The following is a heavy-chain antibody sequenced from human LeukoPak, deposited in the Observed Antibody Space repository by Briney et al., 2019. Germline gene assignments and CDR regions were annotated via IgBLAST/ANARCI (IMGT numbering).Heavy chain of an antibody. Sequence: GASVKVSCKASGYTFSSYGISWVRQAPGQGLEWMGWISGYNGNTKYAQKFRGRVTMTTDTSTSTGYMELRSLRSEDTAVYYCARDRGGDWYNLAPNWFDPWGQRTLVTVSS. CDR2: ISGYNGNT. V-gene: IGHV1-18*01. J-gene: IGHJ5*02. D-gene: IGHD2-21*02. CDR1: GYTFSSYG. CDR3: ARDRGGDWYNLAPNWFDP.